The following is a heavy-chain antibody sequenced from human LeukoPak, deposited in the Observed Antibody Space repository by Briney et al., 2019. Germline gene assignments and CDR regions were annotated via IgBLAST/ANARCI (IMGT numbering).Heavy chain of an antibody. Sequence: GASVKVSCKASGYTFTSYGISWVRQAPGQGLEWMGIINPSGGSTSYAQKFQGRVTMTRDMSTSTVYMELSSLRSEDTAVYYCARDYLPSSGYYLYFDYWGQGTLVTVSS. CDR2: INPSGGST. D-gene: IGHD3-22*01. CDR1: GYTFTSYG. J-gene: IGHJ4*02. CDR3: ARDYLPSSGYYLYFDY. V-gene: IGHV1-46*01.